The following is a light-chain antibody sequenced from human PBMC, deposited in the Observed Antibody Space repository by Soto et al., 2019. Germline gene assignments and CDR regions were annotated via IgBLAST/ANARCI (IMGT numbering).Light chain of an antibody. CDR2: DAS. CDR3: QQRSNWIT. V-gene: IGKV3-11*01. Sequence: IGLKQSPATLSLSAGERATLSCRASQSVSSYLAWYQQKPGQAPRLLIYDASNRATGIPARFSGSGSGTDFTLTISSLEPEDFAVYYCQQRSNWITFGQGTRLEI. CDR1: QSVSSY. J-gene: IGKJ5*01.